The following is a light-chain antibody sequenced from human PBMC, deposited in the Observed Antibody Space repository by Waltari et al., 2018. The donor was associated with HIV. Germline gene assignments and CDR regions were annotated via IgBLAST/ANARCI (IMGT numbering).Light chain of an antibody. V-gene: IGLV1-40*01. Sequence: QSVLTLTPSVSGAPGQRVAISCSGTSSNIAAGVSIHFYQVLPGTVPKPLIFSNNTRPSGVSDRFSASKSPTSASLAITGLQPEDEADYYCQSYDSGLSPTLFGGGTRLTVL. CDR1: SSNIAAGVS. J-gene: IGLJ3*02. CDR2: SNN. CDR3: QSYDSGLSPTL.